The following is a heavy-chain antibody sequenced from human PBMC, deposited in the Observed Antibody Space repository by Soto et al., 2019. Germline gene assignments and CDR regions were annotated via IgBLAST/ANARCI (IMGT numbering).Heavy chain of an antibody. CDR3: AKEVEYIVATTGYYYYYGMDV. V-gene: IGHV3-30*18. Sequence: QVQLVESGGGVVQPGRSLRLSCAASGFTFSSYGMHWVRQAPGKGLEWVAVISYDGSNKYYADSVKGRFTISRDNSKNTLYLQMNSLRVEDTAVYYCAKEVEYIVATTGYYYYYGMDVWGQGTTVTVSS. CDR2: ISYDGSNK. J-gene: IGHJ6*02. D-gene: IGHD5-12*01. CDR1: GFTFSSYG.